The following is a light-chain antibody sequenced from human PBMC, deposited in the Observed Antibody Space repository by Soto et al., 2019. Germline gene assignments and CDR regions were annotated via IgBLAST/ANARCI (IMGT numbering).Light chain of an antibody. V-gene: IGKV3-15*01. CDR2: GAY. CDR1: QGVSSN. Sequence: EVVMTQSPATLSVSPGDTATLSCRASQGVSSNLAWSKQKSGQAPRLLIYGAYTMAAGIPPRFSGSGSGTDFTLTISRLEPEDFGVYYWQQYGRPFGQGTKVDI. CDR3: QQYGRP. J-gene: IGKJ1*01.